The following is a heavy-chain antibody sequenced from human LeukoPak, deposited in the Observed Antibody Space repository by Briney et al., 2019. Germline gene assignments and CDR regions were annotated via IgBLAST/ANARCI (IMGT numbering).Heavy chain of an antibody. J-gene: IGHJ4*02. CDR3: AAVEYTSVDY. V-gene: IGHV3-48*03. Sequence: GGSLRLSCAASGFTFSNYEMNWVRQAPGKGLEWISYIDSSGKTIYYADSVNGRFTISRDNAKNSVYLQMNSLRAEDTAVYYCAAVEYTSVDYWGQGTLATVSS. CDR1: GFTFSNYE. D-gene: IGHD6-6*01. CDR2: IDSSGKTI.